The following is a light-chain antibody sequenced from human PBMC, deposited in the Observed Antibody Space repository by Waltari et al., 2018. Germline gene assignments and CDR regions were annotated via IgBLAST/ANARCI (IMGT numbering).Light chain of an antibody. V-gene: IGLV3-19*01. Sequence: SSELTQDPVVSVALGQTVRITCQGDSLRRYHASWYQKKPGQAPVLVIYGQNNRPAELAGRFSGATSGNTASLTISGAQAEDAAAYFGDSRDSSGNHAVFGGGTKLTVL. CDR1: SLRRYH. CDR2: GQN. CDR3: DSRDSSGNHAV. J-gene: IGLJ2*01.